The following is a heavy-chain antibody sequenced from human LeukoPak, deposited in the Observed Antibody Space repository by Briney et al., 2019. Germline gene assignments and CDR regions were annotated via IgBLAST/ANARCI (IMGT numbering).Heavy chain of an antibody. CDR1: GFTFSSYW. D-gene: IGHD3-9*01. V-gene: IGHV3-7*01. Sequence: GGSLRLSCAASGFTFSSYWMSWVRQAPGKGLEWVANIKQDGSEKYYVDSVTGRFTISIDNAKNSLYLQMNSLRAEDTAVYYCAKYYDILTGYGAFDIWGQGTMVTVSS. J-gene: IGHJ3*02. CDR3: AKYYDILTGYGAFDI. CDR2: IKQDGSEK.